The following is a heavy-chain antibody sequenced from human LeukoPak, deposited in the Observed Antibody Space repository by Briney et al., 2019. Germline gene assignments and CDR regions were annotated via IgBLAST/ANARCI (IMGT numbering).Heavy chain of an antibody. CDR2: IIPIFGTA. D-gene: IGHD4-23*01. CDR3: ARGSGGNPYNWFDP. J-gene: IGHJ5*02. Sequence: SVKVSCKASGGTFSSYAISWVRQAPGQGHEWMGGIIPIFGTANYAQKFQGRVTITTDESTSTAYMELSSLRSEDTAVYYCARGSGGNPYNWFDPWGQGTLVTVSS. V-gene: IGHV1-69*05. CDR1: GGTFSSYA.